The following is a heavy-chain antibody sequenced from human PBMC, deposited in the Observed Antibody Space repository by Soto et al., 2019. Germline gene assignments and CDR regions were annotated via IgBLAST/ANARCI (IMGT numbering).Heavy chain of an antibody. D-gene: IGHD4-4*01. J-gene: IGHJ4*02. CDR2: IYYSGST. V-gene: IGHV4-31*03. CDR1: GGSISSGGYY. Sequence: SETLSLTCTVSGGSISSGGYYWSWIRQHPGKGLEWIGYIYYSGSTYYNPSLKSRVTISVDTSKNQFSLKLSSVTAADTAVYYCARGATATGGDFDYWGQGTLVTVSS. CDR3: ARGATATGGDFDY.